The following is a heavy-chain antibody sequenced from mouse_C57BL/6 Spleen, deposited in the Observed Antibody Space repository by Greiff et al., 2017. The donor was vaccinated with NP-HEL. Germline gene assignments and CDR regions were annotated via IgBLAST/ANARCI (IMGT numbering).Heavy chain of an antibody. D-gene: IGHD3-2*02. CDR1: GYTFTSYG. J-gene: IGHJ3*01. CDR2: IYPRSGNT. Sequence: QVQLQHSGAELARPGASVKLSCKASGYTFTSYGISWVKQRTGQGLEWIGEIYPRSGNTYYNEKFKGKATLTADKSSSTAYMELRSLTSEDSAVYFCAGGDSSGGRFAYWGQGTLVTVSA. V-gene: IGHV1-81*01. CDR3: AGGDSSGGRFAY.